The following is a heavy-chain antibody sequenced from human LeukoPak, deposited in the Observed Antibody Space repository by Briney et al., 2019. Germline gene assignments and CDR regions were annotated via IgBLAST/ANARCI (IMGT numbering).Heavy chain of an antibody. CDR1: GYSISSGYY. D-gene: IGHD4-17*01. J-gene: IGHJ4*02. CDR2: IDHSGST. V-gene: IGHV4-38-2*02. CDR3: ARGGDYGDYVFHY. Sequence: SETLSLTCTVSGYSISSGYYWGWIRQPPGKGLEWTGSIDHSGSTYYNPSLKSRITISVDTSKNQFSLKLYSVTAADTAVYYCARGGDYGDYVFHYWGQGTLVTVSS.